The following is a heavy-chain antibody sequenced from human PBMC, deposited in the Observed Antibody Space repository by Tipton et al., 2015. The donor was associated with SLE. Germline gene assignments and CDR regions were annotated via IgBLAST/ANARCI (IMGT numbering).Heavy chain of an antibody. V-gene: IGHV4-30-4*01. CDR2: IYYSGST. Sequence: TLSLTCTVSGGSISSGDYYWSWIRQPPGKGLEWIGNIYYSGSTYYNPSLKSRVTISVDMSKNQFSLKLSSVTAADTAVYYCARVGDITTRPGINDWGQGTLVTVSS. CDR1: GGSISSGDYY. D-gene: IGHD6-6*01. J-gene: IGHJ4*02. CDR3: ARVGDITTRPGIND.